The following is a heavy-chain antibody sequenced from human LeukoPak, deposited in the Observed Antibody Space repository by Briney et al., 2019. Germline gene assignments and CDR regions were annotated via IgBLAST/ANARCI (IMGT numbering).Heavy chain of an antibody. V-gene: IGHV4-61*02. J-gene: IGHJ4*02. D-gene: IGHD3-9*01. Sequence: SETLSLTCTVSGGSISSGSYYWSWIRQPAGKGLEWIGRIYTSGSTNYNPSLKSRVTISVDTSKNQFSLKLSSVTAADTAVYYCASRFAYFDWLFHDYWGQGTLVTVSS. CDR1: GGSISSGSYY. CDR3: ASRFAYFDWLFHDY. CDR2: IYTSGST.